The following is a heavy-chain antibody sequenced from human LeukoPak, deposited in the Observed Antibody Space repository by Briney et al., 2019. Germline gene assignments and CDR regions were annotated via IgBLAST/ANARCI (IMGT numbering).Heavy chain of an antibody. Sequence: SETLSLTCTVSGGSISSYYWSWIRQPPGKGLEWIGYIYSSGSTNYNPSLKSRVTISVDTSKNQFSLKLSSVTAADTAVYYCARSSSSLWYFDYWGQGTLVTVSS. CDR3: ARSSSSLWYFDY. CDR2: IYSSGST. CDR1: GGSISSYY. J-gene: IGHJ4*02. D-gene: IGHD6-6*01. V-gene: IGHV4-59*08.